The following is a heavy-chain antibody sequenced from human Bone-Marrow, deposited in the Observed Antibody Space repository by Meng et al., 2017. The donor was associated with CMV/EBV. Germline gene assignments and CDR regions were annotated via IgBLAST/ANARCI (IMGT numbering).Heavy chain of an antibody. V-gene: IGHV3-33*01. D-gene: IGHD6-13*01. Sequence: SCAASGFTFSSYGMHWVRQAPGKGLEWVAVIWYDGSNKYYADSVKGRFTISRDNSKNTLYLQMNSLRAEDTAVYYCARGFGAAGTFDYWGQGTLVTSPQ. CDR3: ARGFGAAGTFDY. CDR1: GFTFSSYG. J-gene: IGHJ4*02. CDR2: IWYDGSNK.